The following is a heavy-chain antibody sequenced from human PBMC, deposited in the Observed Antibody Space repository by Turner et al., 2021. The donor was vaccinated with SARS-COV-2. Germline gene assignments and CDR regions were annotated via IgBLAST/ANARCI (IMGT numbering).Heavy chain of an antibody. D-gene: IGHD3-3*01. J-gene: IGHJ5*02. CDR1: GGSISSSRYY. V-gene: IGHV4-39*02. Sequence: QLQLQESGPGLVKPSETLSLTCTVSGGSISSSRYYWGWIRQPPGTGLEWIGSMYYSGSTYCNPSPKSRVTISVDTSKNQFSLKLSSVTAADTAVYYWAREDYDFWSGYYRGWFDPWGQGTLVTVSS. CDR2: MYYSGST. CDR3: AREDYDFWSGYYRGWFDP.